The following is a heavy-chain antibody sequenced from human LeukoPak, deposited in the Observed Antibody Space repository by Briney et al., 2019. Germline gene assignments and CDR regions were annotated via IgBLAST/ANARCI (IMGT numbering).Heavy chain of an antibody. D-gene: IGHD3-9*01. CDR2: IYYSWST. J-gene: IGHJ6*03. V-gene: IGHV4-59*01. Sequence: SETLSLTCTVSGGSISSYYWSWIRQPPGKGLEWIGYIYYSWSTNYNPSLKSRVAISVDTSKNQFSLKLSSVTAADTAVYYCARDSGYYDILTGYSLDYYYMDVWGKGTTVTVSS. CDR3: ARDSGYYDILTGYSLDYYYMDV. CDR1: GGSISSYY.